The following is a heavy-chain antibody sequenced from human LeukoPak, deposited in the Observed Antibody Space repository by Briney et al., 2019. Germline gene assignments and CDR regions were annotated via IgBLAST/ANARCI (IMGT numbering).Heavy chain of an antibody. Sequence: GGSLRLSCAASGFTFSSYSMNWVHQAPGKGLEWVSSISSSSSYIYYADSVKGRFTISRDSAKNSLYLQMNSLRAEDTAVYYCARDPAELPAAIGWFDPWGQGTLVTVSS. CDR1: GFTFSSYS. CDR3: ARDPAELPAAIGWFDP. D-gene: IGHD2-2*02. CDR2: ISSSSSYI. V-gene: IGHV3-21*01. J-gene: IGHJ5*02.